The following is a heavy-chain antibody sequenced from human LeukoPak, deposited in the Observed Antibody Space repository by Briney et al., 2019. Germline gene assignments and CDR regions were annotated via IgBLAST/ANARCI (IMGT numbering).Heavy chain of an antibody. D-gene: IGHD3-3*01. CDR3: ARGGVRDFWSGYYSDYYGMDV. CDR1: GGSFSGYY. V-gene: IGHV4-34*01. CDR2: INHRGST. J-gene: IGHJ6*02. Sequence: SETLSLACAVYGGSFSGYYWSWIRQPPGKWLEWIGEINHRGSTNYNPSLKSRVTISVDTSKNQFSLKLSSVTAADTAVYYCARGGVRDFWSGYYSDYYGMDVWGQGTTVTVSS.